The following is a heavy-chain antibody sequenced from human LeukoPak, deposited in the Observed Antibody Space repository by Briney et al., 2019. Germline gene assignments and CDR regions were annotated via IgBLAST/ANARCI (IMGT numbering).Heavy chain of an antibody. CDR1: GFTFSSYS. D-gene: IGHD3-22*01. V-gene: IGHV3-21*01. Sequence: PGGSLRLSCAASGFTFSSYSMNWVRQAPGKGLEWVSSISSSSSYIYYADSVKGRFTISRDNAKNSLYLQMNSLRAEDTAVYYCAREPVEGYYYDSSGSDYWGQGTLVTVSS. J-gene: IGHJ4*02. CDR2: ISSSSSYI. CDR3: AREPVEGYYYDSSGSDY.